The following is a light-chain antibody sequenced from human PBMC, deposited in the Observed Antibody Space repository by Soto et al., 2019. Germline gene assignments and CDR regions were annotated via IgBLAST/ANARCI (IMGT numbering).Light chain of an antibody. J-gene: IGLJ1*01. CDR1: NSDVGGYNF. V-gene: IGLV2-8*01. CDR3: SSYAGSDMGV. CDR2: EVT. Sequence: QSALTQPPSASGSPGQSVTISCTGTNSDVGGYNFVSWYQQHPGKAPKPIIYEVTQRPSGVPDRFSGSKSGNTASLTVSGLQADDEGDYFCSSYAGSDMGVFGTGTKLTVL.